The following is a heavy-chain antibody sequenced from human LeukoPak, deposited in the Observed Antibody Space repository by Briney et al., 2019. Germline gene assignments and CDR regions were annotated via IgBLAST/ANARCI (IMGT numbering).Heavy chain of an antibody. CDR2: VFYRDRT. CDR1: GDSVSSDSYY. Sequence: SQTLSLTCTVSGDSVSSDSYYWGWIRQPPRKGLEWIGSVFYRDRTYYNPSLSSRLPITVDTSKNEVSLNLRSVTAADTAIYYCVRHLVGVAEGYFDYWGQGIQITVSS. CDR3: VRHLVGVAEGYFDY. J-gene: IGHJ4*02. V-gene: IGHV4-39*01. D-gene: IGHD1-26*01.